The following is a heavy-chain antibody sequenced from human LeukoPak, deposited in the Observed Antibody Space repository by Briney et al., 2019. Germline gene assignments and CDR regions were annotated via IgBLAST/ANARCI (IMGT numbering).Heavy chain of an antibody. CDR1: GYTFTSYY. Sequence: ASVKVSCKASGYTFTSYYMHWVRQAPGQGLEWMGGFDPEDGETIYAQKFQGRVTMTEDTSTDTAYMELSSLRSEDTAVYYCALSSGSYSVNYGMDVWGQGTTVTVSS. D-gene: IGHD1-26*01. J-gene: IGHJ6*02. CDR2: FDPEDGET. CDR3: ALSSGSYSVNYGMDV. V-gene: IGHV1-24*01.